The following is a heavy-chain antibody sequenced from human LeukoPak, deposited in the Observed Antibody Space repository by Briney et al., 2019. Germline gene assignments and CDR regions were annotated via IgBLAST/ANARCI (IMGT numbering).Heavy chain of an antibody. CDR1: GDSVSSNSAA. J-gene: IGHJ4*02. V-gene: IGHV6-1*01. CDR3: ARDLKDVTIFGVVITVDY. Sequence: SQTLSPTCAISGDSVSSNSAAWNWIRQSPSRGLEWLGRTYYRSKWYNDYAVSVKSRITINPDTSKNQFSLQLNSVTPEDTAVYYCARDLKDVTIFGVVITVDYWGQGTLVTVSS. CDR2: TYYRSKWYN. D-gene: IGHD3-3*01.